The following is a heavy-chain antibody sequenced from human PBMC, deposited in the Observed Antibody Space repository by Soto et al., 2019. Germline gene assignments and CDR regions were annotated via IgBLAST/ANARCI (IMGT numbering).Heavy chain of an antibody. CDR3: ASSASPDAY. V-gene: IGHV3-48*01. CDR2: INSGSTSV. CDR1: GFIFNSYS. D-gene: IGHD1-26*01. Sequence: EVQLVESAGGLVQPGGSLRLSCVASGFIFNSYSMNWVRQAPGKGLEWISYINSGSTSVFYADSVKGRFSISRDNAKNSLYLQMNSLRAEDTAVYYCASSASPDAYWGQGTLVTVSS. J-gene: IGHJ4*02.